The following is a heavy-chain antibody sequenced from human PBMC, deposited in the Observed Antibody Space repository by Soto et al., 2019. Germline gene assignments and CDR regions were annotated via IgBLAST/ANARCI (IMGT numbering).Heavy chain of an antibody. V-gene: IGHV3-23*01. J-gene: IGHJ5*02. D-gene: IGHD6-6*01. CDR3: AKDRGSIAARHGIDP. CDR2: ISGSGGST. Sequence: GGSLRLSCAASGFTFSCYAMSWVRQAPGKGLEWVSAISGSGGSTYYADSVKGRFTISRDNSKNTLYLQMNSLRAEDTAVYYCAKDRGSIAARHGIDPWGQGTLVTVSS. CDR1: GFTFSCYA.